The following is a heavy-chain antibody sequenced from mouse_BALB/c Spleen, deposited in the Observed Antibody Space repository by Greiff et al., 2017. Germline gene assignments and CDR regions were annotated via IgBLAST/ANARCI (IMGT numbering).Heavy chain of an antibody. D-gene: IGHD1-1*01. CDR2: ISSGGSYT. CDR3: ARPITTVYAMDY. V-gene: IGHV5-6*02. Sequence: EVKLVESGGDLVKPGGSLKLSCAASGFTFSSYGMSWVRQTPDKRLEWVATISSGGSYTYYPDSVKGRFTISRDNAKNTLYLQMRSLKSEDTAMYYCARPITTVYAMDYWGQGTSVTVSS. J-gene: IGHJ4*01. CDR1: GFTFSSYG.